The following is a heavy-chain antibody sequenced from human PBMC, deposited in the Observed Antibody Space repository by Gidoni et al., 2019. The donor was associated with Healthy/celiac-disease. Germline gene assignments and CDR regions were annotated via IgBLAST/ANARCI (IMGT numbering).Heavy chain of an antibody. CDR2: IKSKTDGGTT. Sequence: EVQLVESGGGLVKPGGSLRLSGAAAGFTCSNAGMSWVRQAPGKGLEWVCRIKSKTDGGTTDYAAPVKGRFTISRDVSKNTLYLQINSLITEDTAVYYCTTDSGNWCQGTLVTVSS. J-gene: IGHJ4*02. CDR3: TTDSGN. CDR1: GFTCSNAG. V-gene: IGHV3-15*01.